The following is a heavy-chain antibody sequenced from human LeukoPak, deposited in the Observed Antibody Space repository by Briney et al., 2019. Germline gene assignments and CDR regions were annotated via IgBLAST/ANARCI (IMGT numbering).Heavy chain of an antibody. V-gene: IGHV4-59*08. CDR3: ARHGGISSGAFDI. J-gene: IGHJ3*02. D-gene: IGHD6-19*01. Sequence: SETLSLTCTVSGGSMSSNYWSWIRLPPGKGLEWIGDIYYSGSTDYNPSLKSRVSISVATSQNQFSLSLGSVTAADTAVYYCARHGGISSGAFDIWGQGTMVTVSS. CDR1: GGSMSSNY. CDR2: IYYSGST.